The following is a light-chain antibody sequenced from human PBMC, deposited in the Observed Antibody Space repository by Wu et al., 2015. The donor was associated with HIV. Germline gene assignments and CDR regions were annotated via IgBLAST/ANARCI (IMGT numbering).Light chain of an antibody. CDR1: QGISKY. Sequence: DIQMTQSPSSLSASVGDRVTITCRASQGISKYLAWYQQIPGKVPKLLIHGASTLQSGVPSRFSGSGSGTDSTLTISSLQPEDVATYYCQKYNTAPWTFGQGTKVEIK. CDR2: GAS. J-gene: IGKJ1*01. V-gene: IGKV1-27*01. CDR3: QKYNTAPWT.